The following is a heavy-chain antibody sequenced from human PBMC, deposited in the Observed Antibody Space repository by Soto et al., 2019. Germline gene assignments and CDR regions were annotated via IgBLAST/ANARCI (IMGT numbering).Heavy chain of an antibody. CDR1: GGSISSGGYY. V-gene: IGHV4-31*03. CDR3: ASNIARFYDSSGYTAADGMDV. J-gene: IGHJ6*02. Sequence: SETLSLTCTVSGGSISSGGYYWSWIRQHPGKGLEWIGYIYYSGSTYYNPSLKSRVTISVDTSKNQFSLKLSSVTAADTAVYYCASNIARFYDSSGYTAADGMDVWGQGTTVRVSS. CDR2: IYYSGST. D-gene: IGHD3-22*01.